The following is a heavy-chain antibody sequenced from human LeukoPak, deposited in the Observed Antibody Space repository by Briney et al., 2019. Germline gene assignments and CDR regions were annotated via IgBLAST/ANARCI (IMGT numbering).Heavy chain of an antibody. D-gene: IGHD2-2*01. Sequence: SETLSLTCTVSGGSISSSSYYWGWLRQPPGKGLEWIGSIYYSGSTYYSPSLKSRLTISVYTSKNQFSLKLSSVTAADTAVYYCARLGYCSSTSCYNFDYWGQGTLVTVSS. J-gene: IGHJ4*02. CDR3: ARLGYCSSTSCYNFDY. V-gene: IGHV4-39*01. CDR2: IYYSGST. CDR1: GGSISSSSYY.